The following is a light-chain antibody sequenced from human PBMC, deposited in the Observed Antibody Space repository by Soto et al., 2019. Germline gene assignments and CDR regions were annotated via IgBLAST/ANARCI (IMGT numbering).Light chain of an antibody. CDR2: GAS. CDR1: QSVSSN. J-gene: IGKJ1*01. V-gene: IGKV3-15*01. Sequence: EIVMTQSPATLSVSTGERATLSCRASQSVSSNLAWYQQKPGQAPRLLIYGASTRATGIPARFSGSGSGTEFTLTISSLHSEDFAVYYCQQYNNWRTFGQGTKVEIK. CDR3: QQYNNWRT.